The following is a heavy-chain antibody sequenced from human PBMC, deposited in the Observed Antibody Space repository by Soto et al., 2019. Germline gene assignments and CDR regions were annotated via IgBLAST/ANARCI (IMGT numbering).Heavy chain of an antibody. D-gene: IGHD4-4*01. CDR2: ISRDGSYR. J-gene: IGHJ2*01. CDR3: ARDYDTNSYWHFDL. V-gene: IGHV3-48*03. CDR1: GFTFNADE. Sequence: HPGGSLRLSCVASGFTFNADEMDWVRQAPGKGLEWISYISRDGSYRSYADSVKGRFTISRDNANNSLFLQMNSLRAEDTAIYYCARDYDTNSYWHFDLWGRGTLVTVSS.